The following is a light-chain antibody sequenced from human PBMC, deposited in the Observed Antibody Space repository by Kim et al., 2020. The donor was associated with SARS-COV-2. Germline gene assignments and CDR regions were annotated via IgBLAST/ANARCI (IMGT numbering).Light chain of an antibody. CDR3: QQRVHWPPIT. CDR1: QSISNY. V-gene: IGKV3-11*01. CDR2: DAS. Sequence: SPGERATRSCRASQSISNYLVWYQQKPGQAPRLLIYDASNRATGIPARFSGSGSGTDFTLTISSLEPEDFAVYYCQQRVHWPPITFGQGTRLEIK. J-gene: IGKJ5*01.